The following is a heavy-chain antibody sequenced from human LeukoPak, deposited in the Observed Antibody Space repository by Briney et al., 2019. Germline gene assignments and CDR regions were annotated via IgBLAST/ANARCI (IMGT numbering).Heavy chain of an antibody. Sequence: SGTLSLTCAVSGGSISSSNWWSWVRQPPGKGLEWIGRISTIGSTNYNPSLNSRVTISIDTSKNQFSLKLSSVTAADTAVYYCARDGCGGSCFHYYYYYMDVWGKGTTVTISS. CDR1: GGSISSSNW. J-gene: IGHJ6*03. CDR2: ISTIGST. D-gene: IGHD2-15*01. CDR3: ARDGCGGSCFHYYYYYMDV. V-gene: IGHV4-4*02.